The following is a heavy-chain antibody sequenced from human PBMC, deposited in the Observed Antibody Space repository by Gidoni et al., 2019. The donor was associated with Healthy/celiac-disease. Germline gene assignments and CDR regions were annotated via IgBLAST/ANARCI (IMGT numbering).Heavy chain of an antibody. Sequence: EVHLVASGGGLVKPGGSLRLSCAASGFTFSNAWMSWVRQAPGKGLEWVGRIKSKTDGGTTDYAAPVKGRFTISRDDSKNTLYLQMNSLKTEDTAVYYCTTDQRADRVGAWDFDYWGQGTLVTVSS. V-gene: IGHV3-15*01. CDR1: GFTFSNAW. J-gene: IGHJ4*02. CDR2: IKSKTDGGTT. D-gene: IGHD1-26*01. CDR3: TTDQRADRVGAWDFDY.